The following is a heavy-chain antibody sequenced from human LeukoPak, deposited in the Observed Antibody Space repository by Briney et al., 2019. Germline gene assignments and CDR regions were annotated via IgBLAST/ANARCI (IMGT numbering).Heavy chain of an antibody. CDR3: ARRVRLRYYFDY. CDR1: GDSINSSNYY. CDR2: IYYSGST. Sequence: PSETLSLTCTVSGDSINSSNYYWGWIRQPPGKGLEWIGSIYYSGSTFYNPSLKSRVTISVDTSKNQFSLKLSFVTAADTAVYYCARRVRLRYYFDYWSQGTLVTVSS. D-gene: IGHD1-1*01. V-gene: IGHV4-39*01. J-gene: IGHJ4*02.